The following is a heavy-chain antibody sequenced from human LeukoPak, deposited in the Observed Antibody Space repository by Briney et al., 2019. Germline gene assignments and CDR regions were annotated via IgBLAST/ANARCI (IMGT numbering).Heavy chain of an antibody. Sequence: PSETLSLTCTVSGGSISSYYWSWIRQPPGKGLEWIGYIYYSGTTNYNPSLKSRVTISVDTSKNQFSLHLSSVTAADTAVYYCARLALQEVGATQTYYLDYWGQGTLVTVSS. J-gene: IGHJ4*02. CDR2: IYYSGTT. D-gene: IGHD1-26*01. CDR3: ARLALQEVGATQTYYLDY. V-gene: IGHV4-59*01. CDR1: GGSISSYY.